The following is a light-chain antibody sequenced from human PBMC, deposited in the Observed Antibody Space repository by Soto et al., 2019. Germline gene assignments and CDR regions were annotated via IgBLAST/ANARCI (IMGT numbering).Light chain of an antibody. Sequence: AILMTQSPSSLSASTGDRVTITCRASQGISSYLAWYQQKPGKAPKLLIYAASTLQSGVPSRFRGSGSGTEFSLTITSLQPGDSATFYCQQYASYPWTFGRGTKVDIK. CDR2: AAS. V-gene: IGKV1-8*01. CDR3: QQYASYPWT. CDR1: QGISSY. J-gene: IGKJ1*01.